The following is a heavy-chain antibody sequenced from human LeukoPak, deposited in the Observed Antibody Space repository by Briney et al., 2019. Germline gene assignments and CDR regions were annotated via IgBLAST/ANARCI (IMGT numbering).Heavy chain of an antibody. D-gene: IGHD2-2*02. CDR1: GYTFTDYL. Sequence: ASVKVSCKASGYTFTDYLIHWVRQAPGQGPEWMGWIIPNGGGTKYAQKFQDRVTMTRDTSINTAYMELSGLRPDDTAVYYCARDSAAIRRSSSSIWFDYWGQGTLVTVSS. CDR3: ARDSAAIRRSSSSIWFDY. V-gene: IGHV1-2*02. J-gene: IGHJ4*02. CDR2: IIPNGGGT.